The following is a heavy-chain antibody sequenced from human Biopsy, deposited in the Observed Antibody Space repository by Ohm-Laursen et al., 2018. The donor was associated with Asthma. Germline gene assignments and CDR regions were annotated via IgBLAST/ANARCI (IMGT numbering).Heavy chain of an antibody. D-gene: IGHD3-10*02. CDR1: GFTVSRDY. J-gene: IGHJ4*02. V-gene: IGHV3-53*01. CDR3: ARFVQAEEGVF. Sequence: GQTLSLTCAASGFTVSRDYMFWVRQAPGKGLEWVSVIYSGGTSHTADSVRGRFTISRDNSKNSLYLQMNSLRAEDTAVYLCARFVQAEEGVFWGQGTRVTVSP. CDR2: IYSGGTS.